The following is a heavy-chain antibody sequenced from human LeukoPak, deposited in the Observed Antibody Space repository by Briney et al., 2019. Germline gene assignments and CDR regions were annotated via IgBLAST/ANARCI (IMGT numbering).Heavy chain of an antibody. CDR2: ISGSGGST. CDR3: AKDRLGEVGATGSDC. V-gene: IGHV3-23*01. Sequence: GGSLRLSCAASGFAFSSYAMSWVRQAPGKGLEWVSAISGSGGSTYYADSVKGRFTISRDNSKNTLYLQMNSLRAEDTAVYYCAKDRLGEVGATGSDCWGQGNLVTVSS. J-gene: IGHJ4*02. CDR1: GFAFSSYA. D-gene: IGHD3-16*01.